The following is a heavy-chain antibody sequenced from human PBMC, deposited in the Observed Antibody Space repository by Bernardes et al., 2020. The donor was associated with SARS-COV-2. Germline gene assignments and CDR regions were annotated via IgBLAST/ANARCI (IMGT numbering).Heavy chain of an antibody. J-gene: IGHJ5*01. Sequence: GASLKISCEVSGSSFTSNWVGWVRQMPGRGLEWVGIIHTTVSEIKYSTSFHGQVTITADKSVNIAYLQWNSLKASDTAMYYCASAFSWGHGTLVTVSS. V-gene: IGHV5-51*01. CDR3: ASAFS. CDR1: GSSFTSNW. CDR2: IHTTVSEI.